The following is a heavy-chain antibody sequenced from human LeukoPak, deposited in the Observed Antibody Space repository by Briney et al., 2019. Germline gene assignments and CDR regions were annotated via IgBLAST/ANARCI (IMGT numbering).Heavy chain of an antibody. Sequence: EASVKVSCKASGGTFSGYAISWVRQAPGQGLEWMGGIIPIFGTANYAQKFQGRVTITADESTTTAYMELSSLRSEDTAVYYCARDTLVEMATTPVFDQWGQGTLVSVTS. CDR1: GGTFSGYA. CDR3: ARDTLVEMATTPVFDQ. V-gene: IGHV1-69*13. D-gene: IGHD5-24*01. J-gene: IGHJ4*02. CDR2: IIPIFGTA.